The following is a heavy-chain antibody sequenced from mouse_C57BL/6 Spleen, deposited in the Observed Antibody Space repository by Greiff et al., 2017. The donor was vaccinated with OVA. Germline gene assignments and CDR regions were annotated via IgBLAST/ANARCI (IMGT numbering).Heavy chain of an antibody. CDR3: ARERGADWNYWNN. V-gene: IGHV1-19*01. CDR2: INPYNGGT. J-gene: IGHJ2*01. D-gene: IGHD2-1*01. CDR1: GYTFTDYY. Sequence: EVQLMESGPVLVKPGASVKMSCKASGYTFTDYYMNWVKQSHGQSLEWIGVINPYNGGTSYNQKFKGKATLTVDKSSSTAYMQLNSLTSEDSAVYFCARERGADWNYWNNWGKGTTLTVSS.